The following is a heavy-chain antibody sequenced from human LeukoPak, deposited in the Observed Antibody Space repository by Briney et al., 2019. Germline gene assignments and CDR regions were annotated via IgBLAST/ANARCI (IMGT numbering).Heavy chain of an antibody. CDR1: GGTFSNSA. CDR2: IIPIFRTA. Sequence: ASVKVSCKASGGTFSNSAISWVRQAPGHGLEWMGGIIPIFRTANYAQRFQGRVTITADESTTTAYMEVSSLRAEDMAVYYCAREGSRSYSSSWYRPGPNWFDPWGQGTLVTVSS. V-gene: IGHV1-69*13. CDR3: AREGSRSYSSSWYRPGPNWFDP. D-gene: IGHD6-13*01. J-gene: IGHJ5*02.